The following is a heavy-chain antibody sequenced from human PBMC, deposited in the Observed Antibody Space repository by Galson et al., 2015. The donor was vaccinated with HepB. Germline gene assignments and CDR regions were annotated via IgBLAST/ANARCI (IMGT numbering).Heavy chain of an antibody. CDR3: ARVGAGKNEYCSSTSCYSGYFDY. CDR2: IIPILGIA. V-gene: IGHV1-69*02. D-gene: IGHD2-2*01. Sequence: SVKVSCKASGGTFSSYTISWVRQAPGQGLEWMGRIIPILGIANYAQKFQGRVTITADKSTSTAYMELSSLRSEDTAVYYCARVGAGKNEYCSSTSCYSGYFDYWGQGTLVTVSS. CDR1: GGTFSSYT. J-gene: IGHJ4*02.